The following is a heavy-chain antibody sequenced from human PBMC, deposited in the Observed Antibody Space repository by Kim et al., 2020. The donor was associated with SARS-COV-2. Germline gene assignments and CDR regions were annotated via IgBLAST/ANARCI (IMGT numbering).Heavy chain of an antibody. CDR2: ILYDGSNK. V-gene: IGHV3-30*18. Sequence: GGSLSLSCAASGCTFSSYGLHWVGQAPGKGLEWVVGILYDGSNKYYADSVKGRFTISRDNSKNTLYLQLNSLRAADTAVYYCAKGAYYDILTGQSWGQGT. CDR1: GCTFSSYG. CDR3: AKGAYYDILTGQS. D-gene: IGHD3-9*01. J-gene: IGHJ5*02.